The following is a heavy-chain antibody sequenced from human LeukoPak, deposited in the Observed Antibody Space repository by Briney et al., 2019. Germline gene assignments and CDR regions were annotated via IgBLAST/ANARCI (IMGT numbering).Heavy chain of an antibody. Sequence: ASVKVSCKASGYTFTSYDINWVRQATGQGLEWMGWMNPNSGSTGYAQKFQGRVTMTRNTSISTAYMELSSLRSEDTAVYYCARIRPRPALVFPAHYYYYYYMDVWGKGTTVTVSS. D-gene: IGHD2-2*01. CDR2: MNPNSGST. J-gene: IGHJ6*03. CDR3: ARIRPRPALVFPAHYYYYYYMDV. CDR1: GYTFTSYD. V-gene: IGHV1-8*01.